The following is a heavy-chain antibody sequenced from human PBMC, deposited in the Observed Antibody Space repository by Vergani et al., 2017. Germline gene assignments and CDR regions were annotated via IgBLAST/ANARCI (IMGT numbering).Heavy chain of an antibody. CDR3: ARDSRIVVVINVDDAFDI. CDR1: GFTFSSYS. J-gene: IGHJ3*02. V-gene: IGHV3-21*01. D-gene: IGHD3-22*01. CDR2: ISSSSSYI. Sequence: EVQLVESGGGLVKPGGSLRLSCAASGFTFSSYSMNWVRQAPGKGLEWVSSISSSSSYIYYADSVKGRFTISRDNAKNSLYLQMNSLRAEDTAVYYCARDSRIVVVINVDDAFDIWGQGTMVTVSS.